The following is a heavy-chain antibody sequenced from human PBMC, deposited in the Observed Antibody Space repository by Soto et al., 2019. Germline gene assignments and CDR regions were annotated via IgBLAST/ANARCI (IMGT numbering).Heavy chain of an antibody. CDR2: IYYSGIT. J-gene: IGHJ4*02. V-gene: IGHV4-59*01. Sequence: QVQLQESGPGLVKPSETLSLTCTVSGGSISSDYWSWIRQPPGKGLEWIGFIYYSGITDYNPSLKSRVTISIDTSKNQFSLKLSSVTDADTAVYYCARGRWVQLPLEWGQGTLVTVSS. CDR3: ARGRWVQLPLE. D-gene: IGHD1-26*01. CDR1: GGSISSDY.